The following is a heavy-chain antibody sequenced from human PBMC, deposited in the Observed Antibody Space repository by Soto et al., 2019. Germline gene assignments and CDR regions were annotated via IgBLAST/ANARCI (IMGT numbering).Heavy chain of an antibody. CDR1: GFTFSSYS. CDR2: ISSTSSYI. CDR3: ARSGYSYGRNWFDP. J-gene: IGHJ5*02. V-gene: IGHV3-21*01. D-gene: IGHD5-18*01. Sequence: EVQLVESGGGLVKPGGSLRLSCAASGFTFSSYSMNWVRQAPGKGLAWVSYISSTSSYIYYADSVKGRFTISRDNAKNSLYLQMNSLRAEDTAVYYCARSGYSYGRNWFDPWGQGTLVTVSS.